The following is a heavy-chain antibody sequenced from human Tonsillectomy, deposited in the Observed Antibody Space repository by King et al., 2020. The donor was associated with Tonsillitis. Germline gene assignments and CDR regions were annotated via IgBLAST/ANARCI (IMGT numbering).Heavy chain of an antibody. V-gene: IGHV6-1*01. D-gene: IGHD3-10*01. J-gene: IGHJ5*02. Sequence: QLQESVPGLVKPSQTLSLTCAISGDSVSSNSAAWNWIRQSPSRGLEWLGRTYYRSKGYNDYAVSVKSRITINPDTSKNQFSLQLNSVTPEDTAVYYCARDLLDASGSSRDGWFDPWGQGTLVTVSS. CDR1: GDSVSSNSAA. CDR3: ARDLLDASGSSRDGWFDP. CDR2: TYYRSKGYN.